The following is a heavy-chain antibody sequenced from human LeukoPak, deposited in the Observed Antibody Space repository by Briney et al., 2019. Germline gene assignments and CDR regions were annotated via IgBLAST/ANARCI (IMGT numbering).Heavy chain of an antibody. D-gene: IGHD3-10*01. V-gene: IGHV4-4*02. J-gene: IGHJ3*02. CDR3: ARDPRSGNTDIDAFDI. CDR1: GGSISSSNW. Sequence: SGTLSLTCAVSGGSISSSNWWSWVRQPPGKGLEWIGEIYHSGSTNYNPSLKSRVTISVDKSKNQFSLKLSSVTAADTAVYYCARDPRSGNTDIDAFDIWGQGTMVTVSS. CDR2: IYHSGST.